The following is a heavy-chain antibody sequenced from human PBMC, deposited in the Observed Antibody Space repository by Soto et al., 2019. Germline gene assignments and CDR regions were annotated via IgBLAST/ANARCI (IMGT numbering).Heavy chain of an antibody. CDR3: ARGPRY. J-gene: IGHJ4*02. CDR2: ISYDGSNK. V-gene: IGHV3-30-3*01. CDR1: GFTFSSYA. Sequence: QPGGSLRLSCAASGFTFSSYAMHWVRQAPGKGLEWVAVISYDGSNKYYADSVKGRFTISRDNSKNTLYLQMNSLRAEDTAVYYCARGPRYWGQGTLVTVSS.